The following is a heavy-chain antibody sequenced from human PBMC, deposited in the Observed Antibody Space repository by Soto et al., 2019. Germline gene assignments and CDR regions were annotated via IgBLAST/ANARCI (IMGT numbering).Heavy chain of an antibody. V-gene: IGHV3-33*01. D-gene: IGHD2-15*01. J-gene: IGHJ4*02. CDR3: ARDLGYCSGGSCYGVPDY. CDR1: GFTFSSYG. Sequence: QVQLVESGGGVVQPGMSLRLSCAASGFTFSSYGMHWVRQAPGKGLEWVAVIWYDGSNKYYADSVKGRFTISRDNSKNTLYLQMNSLRAEDTAVYYCARDLGYCSGGSCYGVPDYWGQGTLVTVSS. CDR2: IWYDGSNK.